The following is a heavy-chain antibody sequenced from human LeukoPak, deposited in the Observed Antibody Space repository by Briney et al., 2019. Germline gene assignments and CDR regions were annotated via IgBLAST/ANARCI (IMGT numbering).Heavy chain of an antibody. Sequence: SETLSLTCTVSGGSISSSSYYWGWIRQPPGKGLEWVGSIYYSGSTYYNPSLKSRLTISVGTSKNQFSLKLSSVTAADAAVYFCARLGDYDSSGYYFDYWGQGTLVTVSS. D-gene: IGHD3-22*01. V-gene: IGHV4-39*01. J-gene: IGHJ4*02. CDR1: GGSISSSSYY. CDR3: ARLGDYDSSGYYFDY. CDR2: IYYSGST.